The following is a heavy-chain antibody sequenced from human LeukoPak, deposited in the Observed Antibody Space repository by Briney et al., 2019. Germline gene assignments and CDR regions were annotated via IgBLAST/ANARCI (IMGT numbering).Heavy chain of an antibody. CDR1: GYSISSGYY. J-gene: IGHJ4*02. CDR3: ARLVDIAAAGPSNDY. V-gene: IGHV4-38-2*02. CDR2: IYHSGST. D-gene: IGHD6-13*01. Sequence: PSETLSLTCTVSGYSISSGYYWGWIRQPPGKGLEWIGSIYHSGSTYYNPSLKSRVTISVDTSKNQFSLKLSSVTAADTAVYYCARLVDIAAAGPSNDYWGQGTLVTVSS.